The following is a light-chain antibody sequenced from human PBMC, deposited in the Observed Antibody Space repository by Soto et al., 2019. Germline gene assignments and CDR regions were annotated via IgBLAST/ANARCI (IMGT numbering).Light chain of an antibody. J-gene: IGLJ3*02. CDR3: QTWGTGIQV. Sequence: QLVLTQSPSASASLGASVKLTCTLSSGHSSYAIAWHQQQPEKGPRYLMKLNSDGSHSKGDGIPDRVSGSSSGAERYLTISSLQSEDEADDYCQTWGTGIQVFGGGTKLTVL. V-gene: IGLV4-69*01. CDR2: LNSDGSH. CDR1: SGHSSYA.